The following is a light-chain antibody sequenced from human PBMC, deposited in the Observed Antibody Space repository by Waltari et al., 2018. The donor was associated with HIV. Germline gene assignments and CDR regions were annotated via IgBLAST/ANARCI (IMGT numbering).Light chain of an antibody. J-gene: IGLJ2*01. Sequence: QSVLTQPPSVSGAPGQRVTISCTGSSSNIGAYYDVPWYQQLPGTAPKLLIYGNNNRPSGVPDRFSGSKSGTSASLAITGLQAEDEADYYCQSYDSSLSGSVVFGGGTKLTVL. V-gene: IGLV1-40*01. CDR2: GNN. CDR3: QSYDSSLSGSVV. CDR1: SSNIGAYYD.